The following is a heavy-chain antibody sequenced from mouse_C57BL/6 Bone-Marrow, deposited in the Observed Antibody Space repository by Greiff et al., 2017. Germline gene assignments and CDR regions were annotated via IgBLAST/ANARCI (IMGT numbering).Heavy chain of an antibody. D-gene: IGHD2-4*01. CDR2: IYPRSGNT. V-gene: IGHV1-81*01. CDR3: APDYDGTGYAMDY. CDR1: GYTFTSYG. Sequence: VKLQESGAELARPGASVKLSCKASGYTFTSYGIRWVKQRTGQGLEWIGEIYPRSGNTYYNEKFKGKATLTADKSSSTAYMELRSLTSEDSAVYFCAPDYDGTGYAMDYWGQGTSVTVSS. J-gene: IGHJ4*01.